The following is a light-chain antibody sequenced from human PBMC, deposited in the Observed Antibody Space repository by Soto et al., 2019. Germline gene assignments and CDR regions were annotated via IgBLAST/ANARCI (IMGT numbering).Light chain of an antibody. CDR2: AAS. CDR3: QQSYITPYT. J-gene: IGKJ2*01. CDR1: QSISVH. V-gene: IGKV1-39*01. Sequence: GDTVTITCRASQSISVHLNWYQQKGGKVPKLLIYAASNLYSGVPSRFSGSGSETDFALTINSLQPEDFATYYCQQSYITPYTFGQGTRLEIK.